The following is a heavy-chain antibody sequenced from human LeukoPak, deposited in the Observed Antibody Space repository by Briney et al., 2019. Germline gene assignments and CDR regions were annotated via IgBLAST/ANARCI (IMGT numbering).Heavy chain of an antibody. CDR3: AKDLLGVAAGNY. V-gene: IGHV3-23*01. Sequence: GGSLRLSCAASGFTFSSHGMSWVRQGPGKGLEWVSGISGSGGDTYYADSVKGRFTISRDNSKSTLYLQMNSPRAEDTAVYSCAKDLLGVAAGNYWGQGTLVTVSS. J-gene: IGHJ4*02. D-gene: IGHD6-13*01. CDR2: ISGSGGDT. CDR1: GFTFSSHG.